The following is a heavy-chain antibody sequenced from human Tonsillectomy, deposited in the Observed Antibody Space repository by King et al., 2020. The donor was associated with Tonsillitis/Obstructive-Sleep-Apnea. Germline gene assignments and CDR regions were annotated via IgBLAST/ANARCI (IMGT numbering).Heavy chain of an antibody. D-gene: IGHD3-16*02. Sequence: VQLVESGGGLVQPGGSLRLSCAASGFTFSSYSMNWVRQAPGKGLEWVSYISSSSSTIYYADAVKGRFTISSDNAKNSLYLQMNSLRDEETAVYYCARTARDYDYIWGSYRYFLFDYWGQGTLVTVSS. CDR1: GFTFSSYS. CDR2: ISSSSSTI. CDR3: ARTARDYDYIWGSYRYFLFDY. V-gene: IGHV3-48*02. J-gene: IGHJ4*02.